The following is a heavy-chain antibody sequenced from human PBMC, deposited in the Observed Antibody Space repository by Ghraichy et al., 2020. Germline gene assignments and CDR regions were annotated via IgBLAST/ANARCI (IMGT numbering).Heavy chain of an antibody. V-gene: IGHV4-34*01. CDR1: GGSFSGYY. CDR2: INHSGST. J-gene: IGHJ4*02. D-gene: IGHD6-19*01. Sequence: SQTLSLTCAVYGGSFSGYYWSWIRQPPGKGLDWIGEINHSGSTNYNPSLKSRVTISVDTSKNQFSLKLSSVTAADTAVYYCARISSGWSGAFDYWGQGTLVTVSS. CDR3: ARISSGWSGAFDY.